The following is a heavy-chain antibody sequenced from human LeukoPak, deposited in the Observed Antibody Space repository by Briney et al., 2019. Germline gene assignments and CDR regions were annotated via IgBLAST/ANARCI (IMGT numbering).Heavy chain of an antibody. Sequence: PSGTLSLTCAVSGGSISSSNWWSWGRQPPGKGLEWSGEIYHSGSTNYNPSLKSRVTISVDKSKNQFSLKLSSVTAADTAVYYCARTDHYGWSSFDYWGQGTLVTVSS. CDR1: GGSISSSNW. J-gene: IGHJ4*02. D-gene: IGHD3-9*01. V-gene: IGHV4-4*02. CDR2: IYHSGST. CDR3: ARTDHYGWSSFDY.